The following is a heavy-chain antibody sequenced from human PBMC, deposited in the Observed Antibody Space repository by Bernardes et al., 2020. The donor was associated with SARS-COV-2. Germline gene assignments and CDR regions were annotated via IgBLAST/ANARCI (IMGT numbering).Heavy chain of an antibody. CDR3: ATVVGYSYGGGWFDP. Sequence: ASVKVSCKASGYTFSSYGISWVRQAPGQGLEWMGWISADNGNTDYAQKVQDRVTMTTDTSTSTAYMELRSLRSDDTPVYYCATVVGYSYGGGWFDPWGQGTLVTVSS. CDR1: GYTFSSYG. D-gene: IGHD5-18*01. V-gene: IGHV1-18*01. CDR2: ISADNGNT. J-gene: IGHJ5*02.